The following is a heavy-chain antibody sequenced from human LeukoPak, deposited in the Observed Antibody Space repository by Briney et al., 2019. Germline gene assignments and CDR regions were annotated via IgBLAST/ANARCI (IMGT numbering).Heavy chain of an antibody. CDR1: GGSISDYY. V-gene: IGHV4-59*01. Sequence: PSETLSLTCTVSGGSISDYYWSWTRQPPGKTLEWIGYIHYSGSTYYNPPLKSRVTISVDTSKNQFSLKLTSVTAADTAVYYCTRRKWLALDYWGPGTLVAVSS. CDR2: IHYSGST. J-gene: IGHJ4*02. D-gene: IGHD6-19*01. CDR3: TRRKWLALDY.